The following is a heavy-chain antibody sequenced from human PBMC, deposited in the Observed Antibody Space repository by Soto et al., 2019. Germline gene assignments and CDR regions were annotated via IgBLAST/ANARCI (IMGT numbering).Heavy chain of an antibody. Sequence: PSDTLSLTCAFYGGLFSGDYCSLIRQPPGKGLEWIGEINHSGSTNYNPSLKSRVTISVDTSKNQFSLKLSSVTAADTAVYYCARGPRETTIFYYYYRDVWGKGTTVTVSS. D-gene: IGHD3-9*01. V-gene: IGHV4-34*01. CDR2: INHSGST. CDR1: GGLFSGDY. CDR3: ARGPRETTIFYYYYRDV. J-gene: IGHJ6*03.